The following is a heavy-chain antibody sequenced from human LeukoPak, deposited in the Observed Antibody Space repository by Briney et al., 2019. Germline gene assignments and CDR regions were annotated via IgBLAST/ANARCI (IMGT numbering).Heavy chain of an antibody. J-gene: IGHJ4*02. Sequence: PGGSLRLSCAASGFTVSTNYMTWVRQAPGKGLEWVGRIKSKTDGGITDYAAPVKGRFTISRDDSKNTLYLQMNSLKTEDTAVYYCTRVFKSGSFDYWGQGTLVTVSS. D-gene: IGHD1-26*01. CDR1: GFTVSTNY. CDR3: TRVFKSGSFDY. CDR2: IKSKTDGGIT. V-gene: IGHV3-15*01.